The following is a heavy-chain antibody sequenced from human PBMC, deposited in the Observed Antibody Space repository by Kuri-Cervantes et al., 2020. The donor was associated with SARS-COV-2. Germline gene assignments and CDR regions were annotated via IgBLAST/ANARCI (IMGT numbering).Heavy chain of an antibody. Sequence: ESLKISCAVYGGSFSGYYWSWIRQPPGKGLEWIGEINHSGSTNYNPSLKSRVTISVDTSKNQFSLKLSSVTAADTAVYYCARRAAGTKGIDYWGQGTLVTVSS. D-gene: IGHD6-13*01. CDR1: GGSFSGYY. V-gene: IGHV4-34*01. CDR2: INHSGST. J-gene: IGHJ4*02. CDR3: ARRAAGTKGIDY.